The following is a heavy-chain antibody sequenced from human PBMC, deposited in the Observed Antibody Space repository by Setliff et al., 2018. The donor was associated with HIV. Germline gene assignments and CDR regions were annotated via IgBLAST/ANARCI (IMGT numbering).Heavy chain of an antibody. CDR3: ARTVASIAAAGTSWWFDP. CDR2: INVGKGDT. D-gene: IGHD6-13*01. J-gene: IGHJ5*02. CDR1: GYTFTTYS. Sequence: ASVKVSCKASGYTFTTYSLHWVRQAPGQSLEWMGWINVGKGDTKYSQELQGRITLTTDTSANTAYMELSSLRSDDTAVYYCARTVASIAAAGTSWWFDPWGQGTLVTVSS. V-gene: IGHV1-3*01.